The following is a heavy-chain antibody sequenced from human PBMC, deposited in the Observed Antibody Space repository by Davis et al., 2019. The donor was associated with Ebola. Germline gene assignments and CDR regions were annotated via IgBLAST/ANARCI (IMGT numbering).Heavy chain of an antibody. J-gene: IGHJ4*02. Sequence: ASVKVSCKASGYTFTSYYMHWVRQAPGQGLEWMGIINPSGGSTSYAQKFQGRVTMTRDTSTSTVYMELSSLRSEDTAVYYCARDRGYYGSGSYSFLDYWGQGTLVTVSS. D-gene: IGHD3-10*01. CDR1: GYTFTSYY. CDR3: ARDRGYYGSGSYSFLDY. CDR2: INPSGGST. V-gene: IGHV1-46*01.